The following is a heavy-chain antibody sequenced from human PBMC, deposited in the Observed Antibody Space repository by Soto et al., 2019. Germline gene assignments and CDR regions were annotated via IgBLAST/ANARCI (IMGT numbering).Heavy chain of an antibody. CDR2: ISAYNGNT. D-gene: IGHD4-17*01. CDR1: GGTFSSYA. J-gene: IGHJ4*02. V-gene: IGHV1-18*01. CDR3: ALYGDYDPSFDY. Sequence: ASVKVSCKASGGTFSSYAISWVRQAPGQGLEWMGWISAYNGNTNYAQKLQGRVTMTTDTSTSTAYMELRSLRSDDTAVYYCALYGDYDPSFDYWGQGTLVTVSS.